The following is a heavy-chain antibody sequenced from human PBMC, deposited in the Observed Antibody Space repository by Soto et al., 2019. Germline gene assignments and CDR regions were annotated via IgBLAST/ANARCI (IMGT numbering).Heavy chain of an antibody. CDR3: ARDPRGTVVGYYYYAMDV. CDR1: GDTFNNHF. Sequence: QVQLVQSGAEVKRPGASVKVSCKASGDTFNNHFLRWVRQAPGNGLEWMGMINPRSGSATYAQKFKDTVTITRDTSTTTVHMEVTSLRSEDTATYYCARDPRGTVVGYYYYAMDVWGQGTTVTVSS. CDR2: INPRSGSA. V-gene: IGHV1-46*02. J-gene: IGHJ6*02. D-gene: IGHD1-1*01.